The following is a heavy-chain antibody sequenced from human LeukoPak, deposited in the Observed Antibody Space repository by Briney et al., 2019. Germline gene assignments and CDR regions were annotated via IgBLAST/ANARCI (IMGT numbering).Heavy chain of an antibody. CDR3: AREDNDY. CDR2: INSNTGGT. J-gene: IGHJ4*02. CDR1: GYTLTGYY. V-gene: IGHV1-2*02. Sequence: GASVKVSCKASGYTLTGYYIHWVRQAPGQGLEWMGWINSNTGGTNYAQKFQGRVTMTRDTSISTAYMDLSRLRSDDTAVYYCAREDNDYWGQGTLVTVSS.